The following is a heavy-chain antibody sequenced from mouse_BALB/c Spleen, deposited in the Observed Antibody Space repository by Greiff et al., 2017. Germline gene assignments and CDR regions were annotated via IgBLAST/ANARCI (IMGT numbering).Heavy chain of an antibody. CDR3: AREGFITTEDY. D-gene: IGHD1-1*01. Sequence: QLVESGAELARPGASVKMSCKASGYTFTSYTMHWVKQRPGQGLEWIGYINPSSGYTNYNQKFKDKATLTADKSSSTAYMQLSSLTSEDSAVYYCAREGFITTEDYWGQGTSVTVSS. CDR1: GYTFTSYT. CDR2: INPSSGYT. J-gene: IGHJ4*01. V-gene: IGHV1-4*01.